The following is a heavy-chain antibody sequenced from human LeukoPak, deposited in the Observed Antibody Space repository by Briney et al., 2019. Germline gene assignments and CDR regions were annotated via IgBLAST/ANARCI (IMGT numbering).Heavy chain of an antibody. D-gene: IGHD3-3*01. J-gene: IGHJ4*02. CDR2: INPTSGGT. CDR1: GYTFTGYY. CDR3: ARPSYYDFWSGYLFDY. V-gene: IGHV1-2*02. Sequence: ASVKVSCKASGYTFTGYYMHWVRQAPGQGLEWMGSINPTSGGTNYAQKFQGRVTMTRDTSISTAYMELSRLRSDDTAVYYCARPSYYDFWSGYLFDYWGQGTLVTVSS.